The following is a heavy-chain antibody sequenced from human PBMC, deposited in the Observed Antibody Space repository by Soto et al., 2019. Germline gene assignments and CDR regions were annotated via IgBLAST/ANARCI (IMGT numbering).Heavy chain of an antibody. CDR3: VREFAPGSPNYDY. Sequence: GGSLRLSCAPSGFTFSSYAMGWVRQAPGKGLEWVSTLTRSGTTPYAESVRGRFTISRDNSKNTLYLQMDDLRAEDTAVYYCVREFAPGSPNYDYWGLGTLVTVSS. J-gene: IGHJ4*02. CDR2: LTRSGTT. D-gene: IGHD3-10*01. V-gene: IGHV3-23*01. CDR1: GFTFSSYA.